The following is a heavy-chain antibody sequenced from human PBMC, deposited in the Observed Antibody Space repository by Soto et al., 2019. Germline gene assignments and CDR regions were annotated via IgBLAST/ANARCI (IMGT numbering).Heavy chain of an antibody. Sequence: QLQLQESGPGLVNPSETLSLTCTVSGGSISSSSYYWGWIRQPPGKGLEWIGIINYSGTTYYNPSLKSRVPMSVDPSKIQLSLKLRAMTAADAAVYFCARRDCSAGICHYFYYWGPGTLVNVS. CDR2: INYSGTT. J-gene: IGHJ4*02. CDR1: GGSISSSSYY. D-gene: IGHD2-15*01. CDR3: ARRDCSAGICHYFYY. V-gene: IGHV4-39*01.